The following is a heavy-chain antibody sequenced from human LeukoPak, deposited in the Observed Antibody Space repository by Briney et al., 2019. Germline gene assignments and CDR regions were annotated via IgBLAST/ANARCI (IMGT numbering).Heavy chain of an antibody. CDR1: GFTFSSYV. D-gene: IGHD2-2*02. Sequence: GGSLRLSCAASGFTFSSYVMPWVRQAPGKGLEWVAVISYDGSNKYYADSVKGRFTISRDNSKNTLYLQMNSLRAEDTAVYYCAKVRYCSSTSCYSFDYWGQGTLVTVSS. CDR2: ISYDGSNK. J-gene: IGHJ4*02. CDR3: AKVRYCSSTSCYSFDY. V-gene: IGHV3-30*18.